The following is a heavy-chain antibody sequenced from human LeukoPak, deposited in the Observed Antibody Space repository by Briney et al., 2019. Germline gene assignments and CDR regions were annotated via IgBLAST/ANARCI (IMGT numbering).Heavy chain of an antibody. CDR1: GFTFSSYG. CDR3: AKLTLNTNCTNGVCWNWFDP. J-gene: IGHJ5*02. Sequence: PGGSLRLSCAASGFTFSSYGMHWVRQAPGKGLEWVAFIRYDGSNKYNADSVKGRFTISRDNSKNTLYLQMNSLRAEDTAVYYCAKLTLNTNCTNGVCWNWFDPWGQGTLVTVSS. CDR2: IRYDGSNK. D-gene: IGHD2-8*01. V-gene: IGHV3-30*02.